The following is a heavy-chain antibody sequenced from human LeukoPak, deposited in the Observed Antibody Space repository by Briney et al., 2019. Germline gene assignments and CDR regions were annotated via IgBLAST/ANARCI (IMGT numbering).Heavy chain of an antibody. V-gene: IGHV1-18*01. CDR3: ARSYYYDSSGPDY. D-gene: IGHD3-22*01. CDR1: GGTFSSYT. J-gene: IGHJ4*02. CDR2: ISAYNGNT. Sequence: ASVKVSCKGSGGTFSSYTISWVRQAPGQGLEWMGWISAYNGNTNYAQKLQGRVTMTTDTSTSTAYMELRSLRSDDTAVYYCARSYYYDSSGPDYWGQGTLVTVSS.